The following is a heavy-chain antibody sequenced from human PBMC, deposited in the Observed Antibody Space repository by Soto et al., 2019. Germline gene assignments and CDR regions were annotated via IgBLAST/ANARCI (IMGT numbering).Heavy chain of an antibody. CDR2: IIPIFGTA. CDR1: GGTFSSYA. Sequence: SVKVSCKASGGTFSSYAISWVRQAPGQGLEWMGGIIPIFGTANYAQKFQGRVTITADESTSTAYMELSSLRSEDTAVYYCARESSPVLRQYYFDYWGQGTLVTVSS. V-gene: IGHV1-69*13. D-gene: IGHD3-3*01. J-gene: IGHJ4*02. CDR3: ARESSPVLRQYYFDY.